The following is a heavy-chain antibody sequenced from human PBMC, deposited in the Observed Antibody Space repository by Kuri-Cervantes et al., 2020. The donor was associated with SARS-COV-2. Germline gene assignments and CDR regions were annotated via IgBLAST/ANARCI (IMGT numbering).Heavy chain of an antibody. CDR2: IYGGGST. CDR3: ARAVRGAYCGGDCYPPNLYWYFDL. V-gene: IGHV3-53*01. D-gene: IGHD2-21*02. Sequence: GESLKISCAASGFTVSSSYMSWVRQAPGKGLEWVSVIYGGGSTYYADSVKGRFTISRDNSKNTLYLQMNSLRAEDTAVYYCARAVRGAYCGGDCYPPNLYWYFDLWGRGTLVTVSS. J-gene: IGHJ2*01. CDR1: GFTVSSSY.